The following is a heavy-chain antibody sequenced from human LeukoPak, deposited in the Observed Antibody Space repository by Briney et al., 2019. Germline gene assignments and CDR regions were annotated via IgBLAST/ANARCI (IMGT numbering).Heavy chain of an antibody. D-gene: IGHD2-21*02. J-gene: IGHJ4*02. CDR3: ARAIRVTAYYFDQ. Sequence: SETLSLTCTVSGGSISSNYWTWIRQPPGKGPERVGYINYSGSTIYNLSLKSRVTISVDTSKSQFSLKQSSVTAADTAVYYCARAIRVTAYYFDQWGQGTLVTVSS. V-gene: IGHV4-59*08. CDR1: GGSISSNY. CDR2: INYSGST.